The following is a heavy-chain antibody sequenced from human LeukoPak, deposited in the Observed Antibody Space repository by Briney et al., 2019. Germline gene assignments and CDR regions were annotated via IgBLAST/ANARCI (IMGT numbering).Heavy chain of an antibody. J-gene: IGHJ4*02. CDR1: GYTFTNYP. CDR2: INTITGNP. V-gene: IGHV7-4-1*02. CDR3: ARGTYCTGGRCYSRVGY. Sequence: ASVKVSCKASGYTFTNYPMNWVRQAPGQGLEWMGWINTITGNPTYAQGFSERFVFSWDTSVTTAYLQINSLKPADTAVYFCARGTYCTGGRCYSRVGYWGQGTVVAVSS. D-gene: IGHD2-15*01.